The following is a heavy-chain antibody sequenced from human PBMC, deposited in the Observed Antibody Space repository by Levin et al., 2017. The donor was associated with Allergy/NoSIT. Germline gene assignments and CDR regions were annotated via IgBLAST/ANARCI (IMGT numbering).Heavy chain of an antibody. Sequence: ASVKVSCAASGFTFSSYSMNWVRQAPGKGLEWVSSISSSSSYIYYADSVKGRFTISRDNAKNSLYLQMNSLRAEDTAVYYCARDRDIVVVPDYYYYYGMDVWGQGTTVTVSS. CDR3: ARDRDIVVVPDYYYYYGMDV. V-gene: IGHV3-21*01. CDR1: GFTFSSYS. D-gene: IGHD2-2*01. CDR2: ISSSSSYI. J-gene: IGHJ6*02.